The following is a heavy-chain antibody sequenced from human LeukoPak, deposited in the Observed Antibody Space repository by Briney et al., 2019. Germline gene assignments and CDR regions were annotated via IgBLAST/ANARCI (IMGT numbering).Heavy chain of an antibody. CDR2: ISGSGGST. J-gene: IGHJ3*02. CDR3: AKPITIFGVVMGSDAFDI. CDR1: GFTFSRHD. D-gene: IGHD3-3*01. Sequence: GGSLRLSCAASGFTFSRHDMSWVRQAPGKGLEWVSAISGSGGSTYYADSVKARFTISRDNSRNTLYLQMNSLRAEDTAVYYCAKPITIFGVVMGSDAFDIWGQGTMVTVSS. V-gene: IGHV3-23*01.